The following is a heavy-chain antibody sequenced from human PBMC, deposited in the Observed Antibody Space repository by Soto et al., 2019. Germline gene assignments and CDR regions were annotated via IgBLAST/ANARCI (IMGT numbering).Heavy chain of an antibody. Sequence: ASVKVSCKASGYTFTSYYMHWVRQAPGQGLEWMGIINPSGGSTSYAQKFQGRVTMTRDTSTSTVYMELSSLRSEDTAVYYCARNRASISSGGSCCWPGSKCHYYYYGMDVWGQGTTVTVSS. CDR3: ARNRASISSGGSCCWPGSKCHYYYYGMDV. V-gene: IGHV1-46*01. CDR2: INPSGGST. J-gene: IGHJ6*02. CDR1: GYTFTSYY. D-gene: IGHD2-15*01.